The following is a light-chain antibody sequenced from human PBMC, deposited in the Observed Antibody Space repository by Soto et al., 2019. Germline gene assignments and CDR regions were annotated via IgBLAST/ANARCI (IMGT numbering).Light chain of an antibody. J-gene: IGKJ5*01. V-gene: IGKV1-33*01. CDR2: HAS. CDR3: QQYYGLPPIT. Sequence: DIQMTQSPASLSASIGDRVTITCQASQNITNNLSWYQQKPGKAPNLLIYHASKLAKGVTSRFSGSGSGTDFSFIITSLQREDLATYYCQQYYGLPPITFGQGTRLEI. CDR1: QNITNN.